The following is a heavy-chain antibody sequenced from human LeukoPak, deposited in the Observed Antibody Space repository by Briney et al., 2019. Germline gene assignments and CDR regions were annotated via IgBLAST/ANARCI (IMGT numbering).Heavy chain of an antibody. V-gene: IGHV3-23*01. Sequence: GGSLRLSCAASGFTFSSYAMSWVRQAPGKGLEWVSAISGSGDSTYYADSVKGRFTISRDSSKNTLYLQMNSLRAEDTALYYCAKDTAGYSSDWGRFDYWGQGTLVTVSS. CDR2: ISGSGDST. J-gene: IGHJ4*02. CDR1: GFTFSSYA. CDR3: AKDTAGYSSDWGRFDY. D-gene: IGHD6-19*01.